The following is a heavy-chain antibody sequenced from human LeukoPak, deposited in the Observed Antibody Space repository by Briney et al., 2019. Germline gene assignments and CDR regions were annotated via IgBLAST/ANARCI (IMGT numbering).Heavy chain of an antibody. Sequence: SETLSLTCAVSGGSISDISYYWAWIRQSPGKGLEWIGNVYYNGDTWSNPSLKSRVTQSVETSRNHLSLNLRSATAADTAVYYCARLLYDFGDHYFDFWGQGTLVTVSS. CDR1: GGSISDISYY. CDR2: VYYNGDT. D-gene: IGHD4-17*01. V-gene: IGHV4-39*01. J-gene: IGHJ4*02. CDR3: ARLLYDFGDHYFDF.